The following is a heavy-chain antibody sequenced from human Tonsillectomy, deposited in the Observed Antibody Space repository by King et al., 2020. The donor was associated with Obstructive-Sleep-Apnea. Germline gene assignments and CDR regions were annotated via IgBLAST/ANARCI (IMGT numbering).Heavy chain of an antibody. CDR3: AKDGGTAKNDAFDI. J-gene: IGHJ3*02. Sequence: VQLVESGGGLLQPGGSLRLSCAASGFTFSSFAMSWVRQAPGKGLEWVSGVSGSGSSTYYADSVKGRFTISRDNSKNTLYLQMNSLRADDTAVFYCAKDGGTAKNDAFDIWGQGTMVTVSS. D-gene: IGHD5-18*01. CDR2: VSGSGSST. V-gene: IGHV3-23*04. CDR1: GFTFSSFA.